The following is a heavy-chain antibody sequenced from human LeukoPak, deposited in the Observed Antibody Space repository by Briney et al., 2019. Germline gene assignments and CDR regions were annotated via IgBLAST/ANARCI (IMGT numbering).Heavy chain of an antibody. CDR3: ARGSSGYYYGGHFDY. J-gene: IGHJ4*02. CDR2: IYSGGST. V-gene: IGHV3-66*01. Sequence: PGGSLRLSCAASGFTVSSNYMTWVRQAPGKGLEWVSVIYSGGSTYYADSVKGRFTISRGNSKNTLYLQMNSLRAEDTAVYYCARGSSGYYYGGHFDYWGQGTLVTVSS. D-gene: IGHD3-22*01. CDR1: GFTVSSNY.